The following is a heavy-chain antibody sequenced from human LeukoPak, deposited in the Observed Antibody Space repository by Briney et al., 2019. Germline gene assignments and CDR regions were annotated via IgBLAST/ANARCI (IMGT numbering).Heavy chain of an antibody. J-gene: IGHJ4*02. D-gene: IGHD5-12*01. V-gene: IGHV3-74*01. CDR1: GFTFSSYA. Sequence: GGSLRLSCAASGFTFSSYAMHWVRQAPGKGLVWVSRINSDGSSTSYADSVKGRFTISRDNAKNTLYLQMNSLRAEDTAVYYCASSLYSGYDWDFDYWGQGTLVTVSS. CDR3: ASSLYSGYDWDFDY. CDR2: INSDGSST.